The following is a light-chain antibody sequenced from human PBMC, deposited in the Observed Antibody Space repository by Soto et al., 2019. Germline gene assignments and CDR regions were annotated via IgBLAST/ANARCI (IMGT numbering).Light chain of an antibody. CDR3: SSFAGSNTVS. CDR2: EVT. V-gene: IGLV2-8*01. CDR1: SSDEGGYNY. J-gene: IGLJ2*01. Sequence: QSVLTQPPSASGSPGQSVTISCSGSSSDEGGYNYVSWYQQHPGKAPKLMIYEVTRRPSGVPDRFSGSRSGNTASLIVSGLQAEDEADYYCSSFAGSNTVSFGGGTKLTVL.